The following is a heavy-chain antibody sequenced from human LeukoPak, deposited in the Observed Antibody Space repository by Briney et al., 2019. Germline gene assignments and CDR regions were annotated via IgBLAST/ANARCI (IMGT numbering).Heavy chain of an antibody. Sequence: SETLSLTCAVQGASLRGSYWSWIRQPPGKGLQWIGQIDHSGSTHSIPSLKSRVTISLDTSQSQVSLKVNSVTAADTAVYFCARGGHGWYFDLWGRGTLVTVSS. CDR3: ARGGHGWYFDL. CDR2: IDHSGST. J-gene: IGHJ2*01. V-gene: IGHV4-34*01. CDR1: GASLRGSY.